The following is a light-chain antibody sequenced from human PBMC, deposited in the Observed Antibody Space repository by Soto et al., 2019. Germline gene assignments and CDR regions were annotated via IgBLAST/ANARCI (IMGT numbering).Light chain of an antibody. CDR2: DVS. CDR1: SSDVGAYDY. J-gene: IGLJ1*01. V-gene: IGLV2-14*03. CDR3: SSHTSTSTPPYV. Sequence: QSALTQPASVSGSPGQSIIISCIGTSSDVGAYDYVSWYQHHPGKAPKLMIYDVSNRPSGVSNRFSGSKSGNTASLTISGLQAEDEADYYCSSHTSTSTPPYVFGTGTKLTVL.